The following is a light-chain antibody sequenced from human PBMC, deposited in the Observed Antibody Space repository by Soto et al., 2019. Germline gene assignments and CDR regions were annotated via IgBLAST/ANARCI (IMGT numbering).Light chain of an antibody. J-gene: IGLJ3*02. CDR1: SSNIGAGYG. V-gene: IGLV1-40*01. CDR3: QSYDTRLGDWV. Sequence: QSVLTQPPSVSGAPGQRVTISCAGTSSNIGAGYGVHWYQQLPGRAPKLLIHNYVNRPSGVPDRFSGSKSGTSASLAITGLQGEDEGDYYCQSYDTRLGDWVFGGGTKVTVL. CDR2: NYV.